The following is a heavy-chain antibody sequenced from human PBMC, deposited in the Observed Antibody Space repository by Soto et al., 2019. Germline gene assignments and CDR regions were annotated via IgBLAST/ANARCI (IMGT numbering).Heavy chain of an antibody. J-gene: IGHJ4*02. D-gene: IGHD2-21*01. CDR3: AKDLIPLGPRGYFDS. V-gene: IGHV3-23*01. Sequence: HPGGSLRLSCAASGFTFSSFAMTWIRQAPGKGLEWVSAISGSGGNTYYPDSVEGRFTISRDNSKDTLYLQINNLRVEDTAVYYCAKDLIPLGPRGYFDSWGQGTLVTVSS. CDR2: ISGSGGNT. CDR1: GFTFSSFA.